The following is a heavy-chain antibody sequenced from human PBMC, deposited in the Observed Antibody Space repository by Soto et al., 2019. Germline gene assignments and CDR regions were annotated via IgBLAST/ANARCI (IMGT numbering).Heavy chain of an antibody. J-gene: IGHJ6*02. CDR1: GYIFVNYG. CDR2: ISPYTGNT. Sequence: QVQLVQSGDEVKKPGASVKVSCKASGYIFVNYGIAWVRQAPGQGPEWMGWISPYTGNTHSASKVQGRLTMTTDTSTSTAYMDLGSLTSNDTAEYYCVMVDNYVTPTPQDVWGQGTTVTVSS. D-gene: IGHD3-16*01. CDR3: VMVDNYVTPTPQDV. V-gene: IGHV1-18*01.